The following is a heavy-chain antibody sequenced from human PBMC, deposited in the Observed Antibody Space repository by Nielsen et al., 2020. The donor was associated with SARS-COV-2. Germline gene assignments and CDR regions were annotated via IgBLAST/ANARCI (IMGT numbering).Heavy chain of an antibody. Sequence: SVKVSCKASGGTFSSYTISWVRQAPGQGLEWMGRIIPILGIANYAQKFQGRVTITADKSTSTAYMELSSLRSEDTAVYYCARGVGDILTGEYYYGMDVWGQGTTVTVSS. J-gene: IGHJ6*02. D-gene: IGHD3-9*01. V-gene: IGHV1-69*02. CDR3: ARGVGDILTGEYYYGMDV. CDR2: IIPILGIA. CDR1: GGTFSSYT.